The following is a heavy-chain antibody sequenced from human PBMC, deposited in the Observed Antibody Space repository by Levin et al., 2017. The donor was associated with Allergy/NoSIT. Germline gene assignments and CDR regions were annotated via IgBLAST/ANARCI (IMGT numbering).Heavy chain of an antibody. CDR2: IRRKTYGATT. V-gene: IGHV3-49*03. CDR3: TRVTNFLGAFDI. J-gene: IGHJ3*02. Sequence: GEFLKISCTASGFTFGDYAMSWFRQAPGKGLEWVGFIRRKTYGATTEYAASVKGRFTVSRDDSKSIAYLQMNSLKTEDTAVYYCTRVTNFLGAFDIWGQGTMVTVSS. CDR1: GFTFGDYA. D-gene: IGHD1-1*01.